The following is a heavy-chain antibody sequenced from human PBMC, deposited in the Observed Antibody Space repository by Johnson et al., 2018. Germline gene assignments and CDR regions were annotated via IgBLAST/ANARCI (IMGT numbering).Heavy chain of an antibody. CDR3: ASVGEQWQDYYYEGMDV. Sequence: QVQLVQSGAEVKKPGSSVKVSCKASGCTFSSYAISWVRQAPGQGLEWMGGIIPIFGTANYAQKFQGRVTITADESTSTAYMELGSLRSEDTAVYYCASVGEQWQDYYYEGMDVWGQGTTVTVSS. D-gene: IGHD6-19*01. J-gene: IGHJ6*02. CDR2: IIPIFGTA. V-gene: IGHV1-69*01. CDR1: GCTFSSYA.